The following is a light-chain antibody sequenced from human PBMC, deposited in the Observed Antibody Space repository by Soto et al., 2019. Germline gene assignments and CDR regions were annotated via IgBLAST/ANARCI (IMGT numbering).Light chain of an antibody. CDR2: EDN. V-gene: IGLV6-57*01. J-gene: IGLJ2*01. CDR3: QSYDSSNHVV. CDR1: SGSIASNS. Sequence: NFMLTQPHSVSESPGKTVTISCTRSSGSIASNSVQWYQQRPGSSPTTVIYEDNQRPSGVPDRFSGSIDSSSNSASLTISGLKTEDEADYYCQSYDSSNHVVFGGGNKVTVL.